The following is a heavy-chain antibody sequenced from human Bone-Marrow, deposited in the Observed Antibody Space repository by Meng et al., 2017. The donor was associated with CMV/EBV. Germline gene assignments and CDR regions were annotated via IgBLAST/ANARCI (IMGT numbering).Heavy chain of an antibody. CDR1: GCTFKNYG. Sequence: GESLKISCAASGCTFKNYGIHWVRQAPGKGLEWVALIRYDGDDEHYTDSVKGRFTISRDYSKSTLYLQMTSLRDEDTAVYYCAKGEVGGVVAQDVWGQGTTVTVSS. J-gene: IGHJ6*02. CDR2: IRYDGDDE. CDR3: AKGEVGGVVAQDV. V-gene: IGHV3-30*02. D-gene: IGHD2-21*01.